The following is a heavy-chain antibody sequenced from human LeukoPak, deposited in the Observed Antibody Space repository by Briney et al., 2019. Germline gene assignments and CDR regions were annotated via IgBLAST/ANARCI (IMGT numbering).Heavy chain of an antibody. D-gene: IGHD2/OR15-2a*01. CDR3: ADNKRGRNYYYYMDV. J-gene: IGHJ6*03. CDR1: GFTFSSYG. V-gene: IGHV3-30*02. Sequence: GGSLRLSCAASGFTFSSYGMHWVRQAPGKGLEWVAFIRYDGSNKYYADSVKGRFTISRDNSENTLYLQMISLRPDDTAVYYCADNKRGRNYYYYMDVWGKGTTVTISS. CDR2: IRYDGSNK.